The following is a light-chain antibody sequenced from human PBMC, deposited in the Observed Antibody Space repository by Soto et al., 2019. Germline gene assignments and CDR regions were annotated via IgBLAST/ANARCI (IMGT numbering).Light chain of an antibody. CDR1: QSVSSY. CDR3: QQRSNWPIT. J-gene: IGKJ5*01. Sequence: EIALTQSPATLSLSPGERATLACRASQSVSSYLAWYQQKPGQAPRLLIYDTSNRATGIPARFSGSGSGTDFTLTISSLDPEDFAVYYCQQRSNWPITFGQGTRLEIK. CDR2: DTS. V-gene: IGKV3-11*01.